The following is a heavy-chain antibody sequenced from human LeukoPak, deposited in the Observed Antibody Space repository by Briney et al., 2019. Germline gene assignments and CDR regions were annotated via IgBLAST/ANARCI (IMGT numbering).Heavy chain of an antibody. D-gene: IGHD3-10*01. CDR1: VGSLSSYY. Sequence: SETLSLTCTVSVGSLSSYYWSWIGQPAGTGLEWIGGIYASGSTNYNPSLQSPGTMSVDTSKNQFSLKLSSGTAADTGLYYCAREEDYYGSGSYCLLVPWGQGTVVSVFS. CDR2: IYASGST. V-gene: IGHV4-4*07. J-gene: IGHJ5*02. CDR3: AREEDYYGSGSYCLLVP.